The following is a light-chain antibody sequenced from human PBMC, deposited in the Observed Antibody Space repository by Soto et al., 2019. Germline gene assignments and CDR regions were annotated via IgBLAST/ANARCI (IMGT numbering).Light chain of an antibody. CDR2: SNN. V-gene: IGLV1-44*01. CDR3: AASDDSLNGVV. J-gene: IGLJ2*01. Sequence: QSVLTQPPSASGTPGQRVTISCSGSSSNIGSNTVNWYQQLPGTAPKLLIYSNNQRPSGVPDRFSGSKSGTSASLAISGLHSEDEADYYCAASDDSLNGVVFGGGTKVTVL. CDR1: SSNIGSNT.